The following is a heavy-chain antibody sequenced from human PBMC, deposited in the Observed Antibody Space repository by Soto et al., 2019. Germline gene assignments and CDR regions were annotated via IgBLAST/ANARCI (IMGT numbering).Heavy chain of an antibody. CDR3: ARGVSAGVDY. CDR2: INPNTGGT. V-gene: IGHV1-2*02. J-gene: IGHJ4*02. Sequence: ASVKVSCKASGFSLTGYYFHWIRAAPGQGLEWLGWINPNTGGTIYAQKFQGRVTMTRDTSINTAYMELTTLTSDDTAFYYCARGVSAGVDYWGQGTLVTVSS. D-gene: IGHD1-26*01. CDR1: GFSLTGYY.